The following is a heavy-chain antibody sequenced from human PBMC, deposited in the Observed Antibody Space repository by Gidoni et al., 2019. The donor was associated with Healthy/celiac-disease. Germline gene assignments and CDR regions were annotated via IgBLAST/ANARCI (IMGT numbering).Heavy chain of an antibody. Sequence: QITLKESGPTLVKPTQTLTLTCTFSGFSLSTSGVGVGWIRQPPGKALEWLALIYWDDDKRYSPSLKSRLTITKDTSKNQVVLTMTNMDPVDTATYYCAHVFDYGDYAEYLQHWGQGTLVTVSS. D-gene: IGHD4-17*01. CDR1: GFSLSTSGVG. V-gene: IGHV2-5*02. CDR3: AHVFDYGDYAEYLQH. CDR2: IYWDDDK. J-gene: IGHJ1*01.